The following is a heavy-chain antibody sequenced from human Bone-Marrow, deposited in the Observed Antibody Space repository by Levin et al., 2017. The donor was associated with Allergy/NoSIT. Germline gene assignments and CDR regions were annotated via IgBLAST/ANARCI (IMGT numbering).Heavy chain of an antibody. CDR2: INPNSGDT. Sequence: GASVKVSCKASGFTFTAYYIQWMRLAPGQGLEWMGRINPNSGDTISAQKFQGRVTMTRDTSISTAYMELSSLTSDDTAVYYCASLFPGITVSGSGFDPWGQGTLVTVSS. V-gene: IGHV1-2*06. CDR1: GFTFTAYY. J-gene: IGHJ5*02. D-gene: IGHD6-19*01. CDR3: ASLFPGITVSGSGFDP.